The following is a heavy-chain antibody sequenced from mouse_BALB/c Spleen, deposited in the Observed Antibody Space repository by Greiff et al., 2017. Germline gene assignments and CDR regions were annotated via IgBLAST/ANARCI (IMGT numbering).Heavy chain of an antibody. J-gene: IGHJ3*01. Sequence: VQLQQSGAELMKPGASVKISCKATGYTFSSYWIEWVKQRPGHGLEWLGEILPGSGSTNYNEKFKGKATFTADTSSNTAYMQLSSLTSEDSAVYYCARRAGYYDYDLAWFAYWGQGTLVTVSA. V-gene: IGHV1-9*01. CDR2: ILPGSGST. CDR3: ARRAGYYDYDLAWFAY. CDR1: GYTFSSYW. D-gene: IGHD2-4*01.